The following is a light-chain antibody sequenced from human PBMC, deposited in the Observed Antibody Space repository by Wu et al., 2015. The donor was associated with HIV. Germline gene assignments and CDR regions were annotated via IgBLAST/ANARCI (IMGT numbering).Light chain of an antibody. CDR1: QSVSSN. CDR2: GAS. Sequence: EIVMTQSPATLXVSPGERATLSCRASQSVSSNLAWYQQKPGQAPRLLSYGASTRATGIPARFSGSGSGTEFTLTISSMQSEDFAVYYCQQYNNWLGTFGQGDQGGNQT. CDR3: QQYNNWLGT. J-gene: IGKJ1*01. V-gene: IGKV3-15*01.